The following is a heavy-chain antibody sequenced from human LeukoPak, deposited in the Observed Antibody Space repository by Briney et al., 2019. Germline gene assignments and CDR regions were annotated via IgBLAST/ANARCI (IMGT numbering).Heavy chain of an antibody. V-gene: IGHV1-18*01. CDR1: GYTFTNYA. Sequence: ASVKVSCKASGYTFTNYAITWVRQAPGQGLEWMGWISDYNGNTNYAQKFQGRVTMTTDTSTSTAYMELRGLRSDDTAVYYCARGDYYDSSAYLPGINYWGQRTLVTVSS. CDR2: ISDYNGNT. CDR3: ARGDYYDSSAYLPGINY. J-gene: IGHJ4*02. D-gene: IGHD3-22*01.